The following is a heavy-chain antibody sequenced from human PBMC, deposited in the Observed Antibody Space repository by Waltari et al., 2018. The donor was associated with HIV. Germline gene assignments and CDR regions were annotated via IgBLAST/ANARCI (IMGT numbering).Heavy chain of an antibody. V-gene: IGHV3-30*01. Sequence: QGQLVESGGALVQPGKSLRLSCSASVFPLRNYAMHWVRQAPGKGLEWVSVISHDGSNDKYGDSVKGRFTISRDNSKNTLYLEMNTLRAEDTAVYYCARVGYGDYLEYWGQGTLVIVSS. J-gene: IGHJ4*02. D-gene: IGHD4-17*01. CDR1: VFPLRNYA. CDR2: ISHDGSND. CDR3: ARVGYGDYLEY.